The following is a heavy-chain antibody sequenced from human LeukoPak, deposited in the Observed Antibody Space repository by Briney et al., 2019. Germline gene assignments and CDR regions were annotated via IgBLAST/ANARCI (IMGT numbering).Heavy chain of an antibody. V-gene: IGHV4-39*01. Sequence: SETLSLTCTVSGGSISNSSYYWGWIRQPPGKGLEWIGSIYYSGNTYYNPSLKSRVTISVDTAKNQFSLRLTSVTAADTAVYYCARQTGSGLFILPGGQGTLVTVSS. CDR2: IYYSGNT. J-gene: IGHJ4*02. CDR3: ARQTGSGLFILP. CDR1: GGSISNSSYY. D-gene: IGHD3/OR15-3a*01.